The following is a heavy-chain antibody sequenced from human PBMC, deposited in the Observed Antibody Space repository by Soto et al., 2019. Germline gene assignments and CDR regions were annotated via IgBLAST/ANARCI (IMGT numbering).Heavy chain of an antibody. V-gene: IGHV3-23*01. Sequence: VQLLESGGGMVQPGGSLRLSCGASGFAFGTYAMNWVRQAPGKGLEWVSGISSRGVSTFYADSVQGRFIISRDNSKTTLYLQMDNMRGEDTAIYYCAKGGAEMLGYYYYAVMDVWGQGTTVSVSS. CDR2: ISSRGVST. J-gene: IGHJ6*02. CDR3: AKGGAEMLGYYYYAVMDV. D-gene: IGHD2-8*01. CDR1: GFAFGTYA.